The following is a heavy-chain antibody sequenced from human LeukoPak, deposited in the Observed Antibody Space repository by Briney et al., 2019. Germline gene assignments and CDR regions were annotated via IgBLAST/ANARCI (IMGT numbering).Heavy chain of an antibody. V-gene: IGHV4-59*08. J-gene: IGHJ6*02. CDR3: ARLPTLLWFGESGHYYGMDV. D-gene: IGHD3-10*01. Sequence: SETLSLTCTVSGGSISSYYWSWIRQPPGKGLEWIGYIYYSGSTNYNPSLKSRVTISVDTSKNQSSLKLSSVTAADTAVYYCARLPTLLWFGESGHYYGMDVWGQGTTVTVSS. CDR1: GGSISSYY. CDR2: IYYSGST.